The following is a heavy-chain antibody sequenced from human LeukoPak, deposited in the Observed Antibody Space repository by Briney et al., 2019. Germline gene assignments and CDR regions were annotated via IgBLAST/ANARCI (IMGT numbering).Heavy chain of an antibody. Sequence: PGGSLRLSCAASGFTFSSYSMNWVRQAPGKGLEWVSSISSSSSYIYYADSVKGRFTISRDNAKNSLYLQMNSLKSEDTAVYYCARDCSSTSCYGPFDYWGQGTLVTVSS. J-gene: IGHJ4*02. CDR1: GFTFSSYS. CDR3: ARDCSSTSCYGPFDY. D-gene: IGHD2-2*01. V-gene: IGHV3-21*04. CDR2: ISSSSSYI.